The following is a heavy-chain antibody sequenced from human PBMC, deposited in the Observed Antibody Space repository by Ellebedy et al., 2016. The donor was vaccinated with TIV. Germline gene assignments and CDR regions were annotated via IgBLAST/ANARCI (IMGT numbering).Heavy chain of an antibody. CDR3: TTEAPGYFDY. J-gene: IGHJ4*02. CDR1: GFTFSNAW. V-gene: IGHV3-15*01. CDR2: IKSKTDGGTT. Sequence: GESLKISCAASGFTFSNAWMSWVRQAPGKGLEWVGRIKSKTDGGTTDYAAPVKGRFTISRDDSKNTLYLQMNSLKTEDTAVYYCTTEAPGYFDYWGQGTLVIVSS.